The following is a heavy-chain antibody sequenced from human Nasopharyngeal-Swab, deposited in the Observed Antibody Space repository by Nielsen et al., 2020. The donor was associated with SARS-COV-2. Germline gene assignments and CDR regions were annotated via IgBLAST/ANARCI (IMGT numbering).Heavy chain of an antibody. CDR1: GYSFTSYW. D-gene: IGHD5-12*01. CDR2: IYPRDSDT. V-gene: IGHV5-51*01. CDR3: VRPEGVATSFKYYFQYGMDV. J-gene: IGHJ6*02. Sequence: GESLKISCKGSGYSFTSYWIAWVLQMPGKGLEWMGIIYPRDSDTRYRPSFQGQVTISADKSISTAYLKWRSLKASDTAMYYCVRPEGVATSFKYYFQYGMDVWGQGTMVTVPS.